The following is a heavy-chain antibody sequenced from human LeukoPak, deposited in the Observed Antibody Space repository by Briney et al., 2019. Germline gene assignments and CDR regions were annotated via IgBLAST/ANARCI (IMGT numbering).Heavy chain of an antibody. CDR1: GFTFSSYG. CDR2: IWYDGSKK. CDR3: ARDPPDY. Sequence: QPGGSLRLSCAASGFTFSSYGMHWVRQAPGKGLEWVSVIWYDGSKKYYADSVKGRFTISRDNSKNTLYLQMNSLRAEDTGVYYCARDPPDYWGQGILVTVSS. V-gene: IGHV3-33*01. J-gene: IGHJ4*02.